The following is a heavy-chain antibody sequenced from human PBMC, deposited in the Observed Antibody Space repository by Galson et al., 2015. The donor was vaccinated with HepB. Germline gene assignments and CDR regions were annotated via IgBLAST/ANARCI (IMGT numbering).Heavy chain of an antibody. D-gene: IGHD3-16*01. V-gene: IGHV3-74*01. J-gene: IGHJ4*02. CDR1: GVTFKYYW. CDR3: ARPYYDGG. CDR2: IDSDGDST. Sequence: SLRLSCAASGVTFKYYWIHWVRRPPEKGLEWVSCIDSDGDSTSYADSVRGRFTISSDSAKNTVYLQMNSLRAEDTAVYYCARPYYDGGWGQGTLVTVSS.